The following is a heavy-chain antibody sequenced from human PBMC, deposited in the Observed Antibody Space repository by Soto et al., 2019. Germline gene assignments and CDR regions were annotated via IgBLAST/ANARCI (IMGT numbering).Heavy chain of an antibody. D-gene: IGHD1-26*01. CDR2: IYTSGST. CDR3: ARTGGSSLYYYYGMDV. V-gene: IGHV4-4*07. CDR1: GGSISSYY. J-gene: IGHJ6*02. Sequence: SETLSLTCTVSGGSISSYYWSWIRQPAGKGLEWIGRIYTSGSTSYNPSLKSRVTMSVDTSKNQFSLKLSSVTAADTAVYYCARTGGSSLYYYYGMDVWGQGTTVTVSS.